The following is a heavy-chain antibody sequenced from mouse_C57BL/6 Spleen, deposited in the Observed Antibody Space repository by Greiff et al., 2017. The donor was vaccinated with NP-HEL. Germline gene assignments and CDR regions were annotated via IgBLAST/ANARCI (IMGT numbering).Heavy chain of an antibody. CDR1: GFTFSDYY. CDR3: AREGDYYGFDY. D-gene: IGHD1-1*01. J-gene: IGHJ2*01. CDR2: INYDGSST. Sequence: EVKVVESEGGLVQPGSSMKLSCTASGFTFSDYYMAWVRQVPEKGLEWVANINYDGSSTYYLDSLKSRFIISRDNAKNILYLQMSSLKSEDTATYYCAREGDYYGFDYWGQGTTLTVSS. V-gene: IGHV5-16*01.